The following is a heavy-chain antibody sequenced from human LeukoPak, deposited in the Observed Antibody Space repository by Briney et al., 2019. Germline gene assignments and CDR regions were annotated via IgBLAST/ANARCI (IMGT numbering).Heavy chain of an antibody. CDR3: ARDHCSAGGCYENYYYGMDV. CDR2: INPNSGGT. CDR1: GYTFIDYY. J-gene: IGHJ6*02. V-gene: IGHV1-2*02. D-gene: IGHD2-15*01. Sequence: ASVKVSCKASGYTFIDYYLQWVRQAPGQGLEWMGWINPNSGGTEYVQKFQGRVTMTRDTSINTAYMELSRLRSDDTAVYYCARDHCSAGGCYENYYYGMDVRGQGTTVIVSS.